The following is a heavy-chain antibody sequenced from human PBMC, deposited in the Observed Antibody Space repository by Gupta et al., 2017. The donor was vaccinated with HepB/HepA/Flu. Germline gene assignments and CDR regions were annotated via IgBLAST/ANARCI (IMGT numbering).Heavy chain of an antibody. Sequence: QVQLQESGPGLVKPSGTLSLTCAVSGGSISSSNWWSWVRQPPGKGLEWIGEIYHSGSTNYNPSLKSRVTISVDKSKNQFSLKLSSVTAADTAVYYCARDSAVAAKNYYYYGMDVWGQGTTATVSS. CDR1: GGSISSSNW. J-gene: IGHJ6*02. CDR3: ARDSAVAAKNYYYYGMDV. V-gene: IGHV4-4*02. CDR2: IYHSGST. D-gene: IGHD6-19*01.